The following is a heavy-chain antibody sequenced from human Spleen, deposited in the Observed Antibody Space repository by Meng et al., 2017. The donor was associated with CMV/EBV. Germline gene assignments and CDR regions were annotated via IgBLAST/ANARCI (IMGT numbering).Heavy chain of an antibody. CDR3: ARVIAVAGTAPFDY. CDR1: GYTFTGYY. V-gene: IGHV1-2*02. D-gene: IGHD6-19*01. Sequence: SCKASGYTFTGYYIHWVRQAPGQGLEWMGWINPNTGGTNYAQKFQRRVTMTRDTSISTAYMDVSRLTSDDTAIYYCARVIAVAGTAPFDYWGQGTLVTVS. J-gene: IGHJ4*02. CDR2: INPNTGGT.